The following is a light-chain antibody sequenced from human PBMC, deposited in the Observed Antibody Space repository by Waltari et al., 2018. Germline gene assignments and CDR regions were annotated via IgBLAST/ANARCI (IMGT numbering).Light chain of an antibody. CDR2: WAS. Sequence: DIVMTQSPDSLAVPLGERATINCKSLQTILYKTNNKTCLAWYQQKARQPPQLLMYWASTRESGVPDRFSGSGSRTDFTLTISSLQAEDVAVYYCHQYYTTPITFGQGTRLEIK. V-gene: IGKV4-1*01. CDR3: HQYYTTPIT. CDR1: QTILYKTNNKTC. J-gene: IGKJ5*01.